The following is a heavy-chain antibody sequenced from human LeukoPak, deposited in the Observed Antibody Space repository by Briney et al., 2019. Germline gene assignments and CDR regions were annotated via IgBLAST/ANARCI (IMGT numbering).Heavy chain of an antibody. CDR1: GYSFTSYW. CDR3: ARTTCGGDCYGGRHFDP. Sequence: GESLKISCKGSGYSFTSYWIGWVRQMPGKGLEWMGIIYPGDSDTRYRPSFQGQVTFSADKSISTAYLQWSSLKASDTAMYYCARTTCGGDCYGGRHFDPWGQGTLVTVSS. J-gene: IGHJ5*02. D-gene: IGHD2-21*01. V-gene: IGHV5-51*01. CDR2: IYPGDSDT.